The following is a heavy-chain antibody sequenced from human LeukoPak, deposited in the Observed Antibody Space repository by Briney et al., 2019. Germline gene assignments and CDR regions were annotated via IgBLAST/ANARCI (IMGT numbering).Heavy chain of an antibody. J-gene: IGHJ4*02. V-gene: IGHV3-7*03. D-gene: IGHD1-20*01. CDR2: IKDDGSEE. CDR1: GFNFNNYW. CDR3: ARRRYNWNAIDY. Sequence: GGSLGLSCAASGFNFNNYWMSWLRQAPGKGLEWVANIKDDGSEEYYVDSVKGRFTIVRDNAYNSLYLQMNSLRAEDTAVYYCARRRYNWNAIDYWGQGTLVTVSS.